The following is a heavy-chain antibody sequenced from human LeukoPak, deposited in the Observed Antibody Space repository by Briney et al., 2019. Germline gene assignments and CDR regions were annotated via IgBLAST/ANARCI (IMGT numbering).Heavy chain of an antibody. CDR3: ARGANYDFWSGSYYTGAFDI. CDR1: GYTFTGYY. CDR2: INPNSGGT. J-gene: IGHJ3*02. Sequence: ASVKVSCKASGYTFTGYYMNWVRQAPGQGLEWMGWINPNSGGTNYAQKFQGRVTMTRDTSISTAYMELSRLRSDDTAVYYCARGANYDFWSGSYYTGAFDIWGQGIMVTVSS. V-gene: IGHV1-2*02. D-gene: IGHD3-3*01.